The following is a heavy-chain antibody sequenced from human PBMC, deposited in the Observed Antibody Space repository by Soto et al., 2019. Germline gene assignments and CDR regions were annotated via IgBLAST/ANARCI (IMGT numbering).Heavy chain of an antibody. CDR2: ISAYNGNT. V-gene: IGHV1-18*01. CDR3: ARLSSRPRYTSPADYYYYGMDV. J-gene: IGHJ6*02. D-gene: IGHD1-26*01. Sequence: ASVKVSCKASGYTFTSYGISWVRQAPGQGLEWMGWISAYNGNTNYAQKLQGRVTMTTDTSTSTAYMELRSLRSDDTAVYYCARLSSRPRYTSPADYYYYGMDVSGQGTTVTVSS. CDR1: GYTFTSYG.